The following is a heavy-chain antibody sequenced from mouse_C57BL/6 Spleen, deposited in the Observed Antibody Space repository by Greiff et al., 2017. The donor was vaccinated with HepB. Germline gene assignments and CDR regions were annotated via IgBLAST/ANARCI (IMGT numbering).Heavy chain of an antibody. CDR3: ERDDYDGPGAMDY. CDR2: INPNNGGT. Sequence: EVQLQQSGPELVKPGASVKIPCKASGYTFTDYNMDWVKQSHGKSLEWIGDINPNNGGTIYNQKFKGKATLTVDKSSSTAYMELRSLTSEDTAVYYCERDDYDGPGAMDYWGQGTSVTVSS. J-gene: IGHJ4*01. D-gene: IGHD2-4*01. CDR1: GYTFTDYN. V-gene: IGHV1-18*01.